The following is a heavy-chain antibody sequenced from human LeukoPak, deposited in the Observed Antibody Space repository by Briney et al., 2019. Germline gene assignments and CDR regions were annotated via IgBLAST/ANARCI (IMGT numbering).Heavy chain of an antibody. Sequence: GGSLRLSCAASGFTFSSYGMHWVRQAPGKGLEWVALIWYDGSSKHYADSVRGRFTISRDNSKNTLYLQMNSLRAEDTAVYYCARLIDYYYGMDVWGQGATVTVSS. V-gene: IGHV3-33*01. CDR2: IWYDGSSK. CDR1: GFTFSSYG. J-gene: IGHJ6*02. CDR3: ARLIDYYYGMDV.